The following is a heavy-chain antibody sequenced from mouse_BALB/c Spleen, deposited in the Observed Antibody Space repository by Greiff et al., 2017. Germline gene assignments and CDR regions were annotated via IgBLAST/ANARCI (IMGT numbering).Heavy chain of an antibody. V-gene: IGHV3-2*02. CDR1: GYSITSDYA. CDR3: ATYYGNYGAMDY. D-gene: IGHD2-10*01. J-gene: IGHJ4*01. CDR2: ISYSGST. Sequence: VQLKESGPGLVKPSQSLSLTCTVTGYSITSDYAWNWIRQFPGNKLEWMGYISYSGSTSYNPSLKSRISITRDTSKNQFFLQLNSVTTEDTATYYCATYYGNYGAMDYWGQGTSVTVSS.